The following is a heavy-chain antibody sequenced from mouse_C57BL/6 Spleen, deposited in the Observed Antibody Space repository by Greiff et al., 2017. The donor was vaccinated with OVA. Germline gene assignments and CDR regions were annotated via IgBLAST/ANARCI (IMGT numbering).Heavy chain of an antibody. CDR2: ITPSNGGT. CDR3: ARESRAYGNSYYFDY. V-gene: IGHV1-53*01. CDR1: GYTFTSYW. D-gene: IGHD2-10*02. Sequence: QVQLQQPGTELVKPGASVKLSCKASGYTFTSYWMHWVKQRPGQGLEWIGNITPSNGGTNYNEKFKSKATLTVDKSSSTAYMQLSSLTSEDSAVYYCARESRAYGNSYYFDYWGQGTTLTVSS. J-gene: IGHJ2*01.